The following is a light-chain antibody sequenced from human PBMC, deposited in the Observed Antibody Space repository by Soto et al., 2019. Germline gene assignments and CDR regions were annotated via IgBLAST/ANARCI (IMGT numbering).Light chain of an antibody. CDR3: QQYHSWPPIT. V-gene: IGKV3-15*01. Sequence: DIVMTQSPATLSVAPGERVTFSCRASQGVSRKLAWYQHKPGQAPRLLISGASTGATGIPARFSGSGSGTEFTLTISSLQSEDFAVYYCQQYHSWPPITFGQGTRLEIK. CDR1: QGVSRK. CDR2: GAS. J-gene: IGKJ5*01.